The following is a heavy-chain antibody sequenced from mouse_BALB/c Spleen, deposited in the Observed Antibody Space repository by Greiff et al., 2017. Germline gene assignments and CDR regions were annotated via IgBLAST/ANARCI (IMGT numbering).Heavy chain of an antibody. CDR1: GFTFSNYW. CDR2: IRLKSNNYAT. Sequence: EVKVEESGGGLVQPGGSMKLSCVASGFTFSNYWMNWVRQSPEKGLEWVAEIRLKSNNYATHYAESVKGRFTISRDDSKSSVYLQMNNLRAEDTGIYYCTRRGTFAYWGQGTLVTVSA. CDR3: TRRGTFAY. V-gene: IGHV6-6*02. J-gene: IGHJ3*01. D-gene: IGHD2-14*01.